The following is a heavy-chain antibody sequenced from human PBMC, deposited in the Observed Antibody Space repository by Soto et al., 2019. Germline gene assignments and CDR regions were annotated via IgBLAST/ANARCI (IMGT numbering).Heavy chain of an antibody. V-gene: IGHV4-30-4*01. CDR1: GGSISSGYYY. J-gene: IGHJ5*02. CDR3: ARATIVLVPAAMVSHWFDP. Sequence: PSEILSLTCTVSGGSISSGYYYWSWIRQPPGKGLEWIGYIYYSGSTYYNPSLKSRVTISVDTSKNQFSLKLSSVTAADTAVYYCARATIVLVPAAMVSHWFDPWGQGTLVTVSS. D-gene: IGHD2-2*01. CDR2: IYYSGST.